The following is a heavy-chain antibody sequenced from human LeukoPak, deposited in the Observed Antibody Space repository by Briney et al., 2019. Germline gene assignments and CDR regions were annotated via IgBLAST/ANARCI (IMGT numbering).Heavy chain of an antibody. CDR2: ISSTSSNI. CDR1: GFTFSYYS. CDR3: ARGRTDFDY. V-gene: IGHV3-48*02. Sequence: GGSLRLSCAASGFTFSYYSMNWVRQAPRKGLEWVSYISSTSSNIYYTDSLKGRFDIFRDNAKNSLFPQMNSVRDEDTDMYYCARGRTDFDYWGQGTLVSVSS. J-gene: IGHJ4*02.